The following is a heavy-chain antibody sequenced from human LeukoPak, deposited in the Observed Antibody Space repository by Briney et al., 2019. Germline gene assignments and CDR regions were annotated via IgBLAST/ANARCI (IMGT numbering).Heavy chain of an antibody. J-gene: IGHJ4*02. CDR1: GYTFSSFG. CDR2: ISSTSSTR. D-gene: IGHD1-26*01. Sequence: PGGSLRLSCATDGYTFSSFGMNWVRQAPGKGLEWVSYISSTSSTREYADSVKGRFTVSRDNAKKSLYLQMNSLRGDDTAVYYCARDLISGHYTFDYWGQGTLVTVSS. CDR3: ARDLISGHYTFDY. V-gene: IGHV3-48*01.